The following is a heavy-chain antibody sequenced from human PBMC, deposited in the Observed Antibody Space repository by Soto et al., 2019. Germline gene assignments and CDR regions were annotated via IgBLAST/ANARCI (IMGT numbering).Heavy chain of an antibody. CDR3: AKDASSCFYYYYGMDV. J-gene: IGHJ6*02. D-gene: IGHD3-22*01. CDR2: ISGYNDNT. CDR1: GYIFSNFG. V-gene: IGHV1-18*01. Sequence: QIQLVQSGPEVRKPGASVKVSCKASGYIFSNFGISWVRQAPGQGLEWMGWISGYNDNTNYAQKFQDRVRMTTDISTSTAYMALTTLRPEDTAVYYCAKDASSCFYYYYGMDVWGHGTTVTVSS.